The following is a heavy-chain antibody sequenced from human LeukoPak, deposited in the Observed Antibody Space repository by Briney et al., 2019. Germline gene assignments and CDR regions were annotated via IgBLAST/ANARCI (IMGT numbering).Heavy chain of an antibody. Sequence: ASVKVSCKASGYTFTKYYMHWVRQAPGQGFEWMGIINPSGGSTSYTQKFQGRVTMTRDTSTSTVYMELSSVRSEDTAVYYCARGFWSGYYYMDVWGKGTTVTVSS. CDR3: ARGFWSGYYYMDV. CDR1: GYTFTKYY. D-gene: IGHD3-3*01. V-gene: IGHV1-46*01. J-gene: IGHJ6*03. CDR2: INPSGGST.